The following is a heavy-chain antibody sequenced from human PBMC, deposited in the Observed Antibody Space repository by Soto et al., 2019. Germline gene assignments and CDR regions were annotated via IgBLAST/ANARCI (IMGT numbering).Heavy chain of an antibody. CDR3: AKDSYDILTGLFDY. V-gene: IGHV3-30*18. J-gene: IGHJ4*02. D-gene: IGHD3-9*01. CDR1: GFTFSSYG. CDR2: ISYDGSNK. Sequence: GGSLRLSCAASGFTFSSYGMHWVRQAPGKGLEWVAVISYDGSNKYYADSVKGRFTISRDNSKNTLYLQMNSLRAEDTAVYYCAKDSYDILTGLFDYWGQGTLVTVSS.